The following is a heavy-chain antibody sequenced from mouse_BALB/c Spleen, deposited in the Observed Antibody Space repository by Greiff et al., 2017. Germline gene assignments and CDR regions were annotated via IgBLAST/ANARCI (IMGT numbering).Heavy chain of an antibody. Sequence: QVQLKESGAELVRPGTSVKISCKASGYTFTNYWLGWVKQRPGHGLEWIGDIYPGGGYTNYNEKFKGKATLTADTSSSTAYMQLSSLTSEDSAVYFCARGKGNFDYWGQGTTLTVSS. CDR1: GYTFTNYW. V-gene: IGHV1-63*02. J-gene: IGHJ2*01. CDR2: IYPGGGYT. CDR3: ARGKGNFDY.